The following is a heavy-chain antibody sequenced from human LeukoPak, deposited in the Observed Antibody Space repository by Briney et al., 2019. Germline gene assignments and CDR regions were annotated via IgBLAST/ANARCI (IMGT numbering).Heavy chain of an antibody. CDR1: GGSISSGGYY. CDR3: ARMIYDIWSGYSHPKDAFDI. V-gene: IGHV4-30-2*01. Sequence: PSQTLSLTCTVSGGSISSGGYYWSWIRQPPGKGLEWIGYIYHSGSTYYNPSLKSRVTISVDRSKNQFSLKLSPVTAADTAVYYCARMIYDIWSGYSHPKDAFDIWGQGTMVTVSS. D-gene: IGHD3-3*01. CDR2: IYHSGST. J-gene: IGHJ3*02.